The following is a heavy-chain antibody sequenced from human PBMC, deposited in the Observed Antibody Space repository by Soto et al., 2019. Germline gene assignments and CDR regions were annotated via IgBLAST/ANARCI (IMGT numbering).Heavy chain of an antibody. CDR1: GFSLSTSEVG. Sequence: QITLKESGPTLVKPTQTLTLTCTFSGFSLSTSEVGVGWIRQPPGKALEWLALLYWDDDKRYNPSLKSRLTITKHTSKNQVVLTLTTMDPVDTATYYCVHRAGMGGNSWLPGHWGQGTLVTVSS. CDR2: LYWDDDK. CDR3: VHRAGMGGNSWLPGH. D-gene: IGHD6-13*01. V-gene: IGHV2-5*02. J-gene: IGHJ4*02.